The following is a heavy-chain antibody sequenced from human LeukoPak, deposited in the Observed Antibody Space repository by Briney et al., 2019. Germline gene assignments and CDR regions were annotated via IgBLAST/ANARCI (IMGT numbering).Heavy chain of an antibody. J-gene: IGHJ3*02. D-gene: IGHD2-21*02. CDR2: INPNSGGT. Sequence: ASVKVSCKASGYTFIGYYMHWVRLAPGQGLEWMGWINPNSGGTNYAQKFQGRVTMTRDTSISTAYMELSRLRSDDTAVYYCAVILAYCGGDCYTFDAFDIWGQRTMVTVSS. CDR1: GYTFIGYY. V-gene: IGHV1-2*02. CDR3: AVILAYCGGDCYTFDAFDI.